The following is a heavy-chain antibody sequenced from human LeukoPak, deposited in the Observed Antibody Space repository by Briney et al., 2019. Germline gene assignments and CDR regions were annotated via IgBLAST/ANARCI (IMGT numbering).Heavy chain of an antibody. CDR3: ASGYSGYDSGSFGY. CDR1: GGSFSGYY. J-gene: IGHJ4*02. CDR2: IYYSGST. D-gene: IGHD5-12*01. Sequence: SETLSLTCAVYGGSFSGYYWSWIRQPPGKGLEWIGYIYYSGSTNYNPSLKSRVTISVDTSKNQFSLKLSSVTAADTAVYYCASGYSGYDSGSFGYWGQGTLVTVSS. V-gene: IGHV4-59*01.